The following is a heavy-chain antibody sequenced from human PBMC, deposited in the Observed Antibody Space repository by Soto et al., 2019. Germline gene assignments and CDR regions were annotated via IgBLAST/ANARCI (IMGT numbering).Heavy chain of an antibody. J-gene: IGHJ3*02. V-gene: IGHV3-74*01. CDR2: ISNDGTST. Sequence: EVQLVESGGGLVQPGGSLRLSCAASGFTSSSYWMHWVRQAPGKGLVWVSRISNDGTSTNYADSVKGRFTISRDNAKKTVYLEMNSLRAEDTAVYYCARDWYYYDTSDHFSADAFDIWGQGTTVTVSS. CDR3: ARDWYYYDTSDHFSADAFDI. D-gene: IGHD3-22*01. CDR1: GFTSSSYW.